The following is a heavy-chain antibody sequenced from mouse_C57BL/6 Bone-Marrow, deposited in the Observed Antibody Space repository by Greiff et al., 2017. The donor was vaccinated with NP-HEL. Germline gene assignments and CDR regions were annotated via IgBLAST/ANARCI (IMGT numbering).Heavy chain of an antibody. D-gene: IGHD1-1*01. J-gene: IGHJ4*01. CDR2: IYWDDDK. CDR1: GFSLSTSGMG. CDR3: ARSILLTAMDY. V-gene: IGHV8-12*01. Sequence: QVTLKVSGPGILRSSQTLSLTCSFSGFSLSTSGMGVSWIRQPSGKGLEWLAHIYWDDDKRYNPSLKSRLTISKDTSRNQVFLKITSVDTADTATYYCARSILLTAMDYWGQGTSVTVSS.